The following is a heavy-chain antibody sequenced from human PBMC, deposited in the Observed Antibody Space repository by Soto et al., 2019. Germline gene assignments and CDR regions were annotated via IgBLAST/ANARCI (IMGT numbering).Heavy chain of an antibody. Sequence: QVQLVESGGGVVQPGRSLRLSCAASGFIFSSFGMHWVRQAPGKGLEWVAVIWYDGTNKYYEDSVKGRFTISRDNSKNTLYLQMNSLRAEDTAVYYCARAQARRYFFDYWGQGTLVTVSS. J-gene: IGHJ4*02. V-gene: IGHV3-33*01. CDR2: IWYDGTNK. CDR3: ARAQARRYFFDY. CDR1: GFIFSSFG.